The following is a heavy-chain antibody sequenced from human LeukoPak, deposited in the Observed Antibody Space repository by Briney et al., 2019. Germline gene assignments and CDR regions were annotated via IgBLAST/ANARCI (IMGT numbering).Heavy chain of an antibody. CDR3: ARAVSGQRRGGDYYYYMDV. V-gene: IGHV4-4*07. J-gene: IGHJ6*03. CDR1: GGSISSYY. CDR2: IYTSGST. D-gene: IGHD3-16*01. Sequence: RPSETLSLTCTVSGGSISSYYWSWIRQPAGKGLEWIGRIYTSGSTNYNPSLKSRVTMSVDTSKNQFSLKLSSVTAADTAVYYCARAVSGQRRGGDYYYYMDVWGKGTTVTVSS.